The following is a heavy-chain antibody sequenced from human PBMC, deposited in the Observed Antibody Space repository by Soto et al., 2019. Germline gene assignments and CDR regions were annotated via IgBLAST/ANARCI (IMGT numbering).Heavy chain of an antibody. Sequence: GGSLRLSCAASGFTFSSYSMNWVRQAPGKGLEWVSSISSSSSFIYYADSVKGRFTISRDNAKNSLYLQMNSLRAEDTAMFYCARSYNILTGYSGFDYWGQGTLVTVSS. D-gene: IGHD3-9*01. V-gene: IGHV3-21*01. CDR1: GFTFSSYS. J-gene: IGHJ4*02. CDR2: ISSSSSFI. CDR3: ARSYNILTGYSGFDY.